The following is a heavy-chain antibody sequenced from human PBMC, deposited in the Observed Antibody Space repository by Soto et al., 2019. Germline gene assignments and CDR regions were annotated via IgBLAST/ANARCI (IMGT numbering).Heavy chain of an antibody. V-gene: IGHV3-9*01. J-gene: IGHJ4*02. Sequence: EVQLVESGGGLVQPGRSLRLYCAASGFTFDDYAMHWVRQAPGKGLEWVSSINWNSGSIGYADSVKGRFTISRDNAKNSLYLQMHSLRAEDTALYYCAKDDYSSSSGMDYWGQGTLVTVSS. CDR2: INWNSGSI. CDR3: AKDDYSSSSGMDY. CDR1: GFTFDDYA. D-gene: IGHD6-6*01.